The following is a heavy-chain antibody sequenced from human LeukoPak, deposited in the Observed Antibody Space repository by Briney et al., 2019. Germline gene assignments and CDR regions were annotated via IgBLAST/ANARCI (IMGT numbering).Heavy chain of an antibody. Sequence: GGSLRLSCAPSGFTFSSYGMHWVRQAPGKGLEWVAVISYDGSNKYYADSVEGRFTIPRDNSKNTLYLQMNRLRAEDTAVYYCAKDRADGEMGWFDPWSQGTLVTVSS. CDR1: GFTFSSYG. V-gene: IGHV3-30*18. CDR3: AKDRADGEMGWFDP. CDR2: ISYDGSNK. D-gene: IGHD4-17*01. J-gene: IGHJ5*02.